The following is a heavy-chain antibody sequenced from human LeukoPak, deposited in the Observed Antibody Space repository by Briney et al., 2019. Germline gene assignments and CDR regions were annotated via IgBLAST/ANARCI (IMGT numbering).Heavy chain of an antibody. CDR3: ASKGGIAASHVFDY. CDR2: IYSGGST. Sequence: GGSLRLSCAASGFTVSSNYMSWVRQAPGKGLEWVSVIYSGGSTYYADSVKGRFTISRDNSKNTLYLQMNSLGDEDTGVHYCASKGGIAASHVFDYWGQGTLVTVSS. D-gene: IGHD6-6*01. J-gene: IGHJ4*02. CDR1: GFTVSSNY. V-gene: IGHV3-66*02.